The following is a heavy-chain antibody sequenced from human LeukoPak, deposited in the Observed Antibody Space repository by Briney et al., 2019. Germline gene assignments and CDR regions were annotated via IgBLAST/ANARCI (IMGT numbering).Heavy chain of an antibody. CDR1: GDSISSYY. Sequence: SETLSLTCSVSGDSISSYYWSWIRRPPGKGLEWIGYIDYSGSTSYSPSLKSRVTLSVDTSKNHFSLKLSSVTAADTAVCYCARLQLGYCSSASCSATHFDYWGQGALVTVST. CDR3: ARLQLGYCSSASCSATHFDY. V-gene: IGHV4-59*01. D-gene: IGHD2-2*01. J-gene: IGHJ4*02. CDR2: IDYSGST.